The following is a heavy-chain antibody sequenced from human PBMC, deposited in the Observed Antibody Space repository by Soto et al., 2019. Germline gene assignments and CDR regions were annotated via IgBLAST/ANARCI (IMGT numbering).Heavy chain of an antibody. V-gene: IGHV4-34*01. CDR1: DGSFSGYS. D-gene: IGHD3-10*01. CDR2: ISDSGNT. Sequence: QVQLQQWGAGLLKPSETLSLTCAVYDGSFSGYSWSWIRQPPGKGLEWIGEISDSGNTNYNPSLKSRVTISVDTSKNQFSLNLSSVTAADTAVYYCARGRQGSRLVMVRGGVGTGNGMDVWGQGTTVTVSS. CDR3: ARGRQGSRLVMVRGGVGTGNGMDV. J-gene: IGHJ6*02.